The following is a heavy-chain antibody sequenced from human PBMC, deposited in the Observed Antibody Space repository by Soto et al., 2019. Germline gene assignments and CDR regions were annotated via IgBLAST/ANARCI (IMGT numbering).Heavy chain of an antibody. Sequence: QVRLQESGPGLVKPSETLSLTCAVSGASVRSYHWSWIRQAAGKGLEWIGRVQMSGTTNYNPSLKTRVTMSLDTSKNEVSLRMTSVTAADTAVYFCAKDRSTMRWFDPWSQGILVTVSS. CDR3: AKDRSTMRWFDP. CDR2: VQMSGTT. V-gene: IGHV4-4*07. J-gene: IGHJ5*02. D-gene: IGHD1-1*01. CDR1: GASVRSYH.